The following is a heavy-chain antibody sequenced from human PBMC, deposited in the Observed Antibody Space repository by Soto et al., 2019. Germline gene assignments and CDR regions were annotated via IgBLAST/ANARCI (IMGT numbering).Heavy chain of an antibody. D-gene: IGHD2-2*01. Sequence: PGGSLRLSCAASGFSLKNYAMTWVRQAPGKGLEWVSGITGSGDKTYNADYVKGRFIISRDNSENTLYLQMNSLRAEDTALYYCARDCSSSSCSVWRYWGQGTQVTVSS. V-gene: IGHV3-23*01. CDR2: ITGSGDKT. CDR1: GFSLKNYA. J-gene: IGHJ4*02. CDR3: ARDCSSSSCSVWRY.